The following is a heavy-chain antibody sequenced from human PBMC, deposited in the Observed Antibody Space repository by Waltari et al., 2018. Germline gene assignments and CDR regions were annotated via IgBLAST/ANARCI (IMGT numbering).Heavy chain of an antibody. Sequence: QVQLQQWGAGLLQPSETLSLTCAVYGGSFSCYYWGWIRQPPGGGRGWVGGINHSGNRNYNPALRSRCGLLVDTSKSQSSLKLNAGTAADTAVYYCVRLEDCTGPGGNCYSGDSFALDVWGQGTTVTVSS. CDR3: VRLEDCTGPGGNCYSGDSFALDV. CDR1: GGSFSCYY. V-gene: IGHV4-34*02. D-gene: IGHD2-8*02. CDR2: INHSGNR. J-gene: IGHJ6*02.